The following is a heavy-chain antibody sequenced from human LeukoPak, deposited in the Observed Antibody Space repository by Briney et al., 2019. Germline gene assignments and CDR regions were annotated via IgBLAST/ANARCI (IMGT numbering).Heavy chain of an antibody. CDR2: MNPNSGNT. J-gene: IGHJ5*02. D-gene: IGHD2-8*01. V-gene: IGHV1-8*03. CDR1: GYTFTSYD. CDR3: ARGGYCTNGVCPLTPRSRWFDP. Sequence: GASVKVSCKASGYTFTSYDINWVRQATGQGLEWMGWMNPNSGNTGYAQKFQGRVTITRNTSISTAYMELSSLRSEDTAVYYCARGGYCTNGVCPLTPRSRWFDPWGQGTLVTVSS.